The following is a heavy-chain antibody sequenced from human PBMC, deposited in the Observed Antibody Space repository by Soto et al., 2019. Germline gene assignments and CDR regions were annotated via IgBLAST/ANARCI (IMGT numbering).Heavy chain of an antibody. CDR1: GGSFSGYY. Sequence: ETLSLTCAVYGGSFSGYYWSWIRQPPGKGLEWIGEINHSGSTNYNPSLKSRVIISVDTSKNQFSLKLSSVTAADTAVYYCARGLRYCSSTSCYTGRSSNWFDPWGQGTMVTVYS. CDR2: INHSGST. V-gene: IGHV4-34*01. D-gene: IGHD2-2*02. J-gene: IGHJ5*02. CDR3: ARGLRYCSSTSCYTGRSSNWFDP.